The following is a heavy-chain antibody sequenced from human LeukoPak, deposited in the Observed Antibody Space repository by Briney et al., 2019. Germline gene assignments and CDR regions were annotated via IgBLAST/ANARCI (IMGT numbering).Heavy chain of an antibody. J-gene: IGHJ5*02. Sequence: GGSLRLSCAASGFTFSSYSMNWVRQAPGKGLEWVSAISGSGGSTYYADSVKGRFTISRDNSKNTLYLQMNSLRAEDTAVYYCAKDSILDYGDYVGGNWFDPWGQGTLVTVSS. D-gene: IGHD4-17*01. CDR2: ISGSGGST. CDR1: GFTFSSYS. V-gene: IGHV3-23*01. CDR3: AKDSILDYGDYVGGNWFDP.